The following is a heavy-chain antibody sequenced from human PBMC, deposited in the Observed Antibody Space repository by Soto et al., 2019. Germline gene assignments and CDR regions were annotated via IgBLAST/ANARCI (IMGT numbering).Heavy chain of an antibody. CDR1: GFTFGSYW. D-gene: IGHD3-10*01. Sequence: PGGSLGLSWAASGFTFGSYWMTGVRQAPGKGLEWVANINEDGREKYYVDSVKGRFIISRDNAKNSLCLQVNNLRAEDTAVYYWARLLGFGESDGMDVWGQGTTVTVS. J-gene: IGHJ6*02. V-gene: IGHV3-7*03. CDR2: INEDGREK. CDR3: ARLLGFGESDGMDV.